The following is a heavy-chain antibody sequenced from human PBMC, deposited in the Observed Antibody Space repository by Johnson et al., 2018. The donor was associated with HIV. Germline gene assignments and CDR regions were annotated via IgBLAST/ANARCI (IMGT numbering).Heavy chain of an antibody. CDR1: GFTFSSYD. CDR3: AREVFTICGATQRGAFDI. V-gene: IGHV3-13*01. CDR2: IGTAGDT. J-gene: IGHJ3*02. Sequence: VQLVESGGGLVQPGGSLRLSCAASGFTFSSYDMHWVRQATGKGLEWVSAIGTAGDTYYPGSVHGRFPISRDNAKNTLDLQMNSLRAEDTAVYCCAREVFTICGATQRGAFDIWGQGTMVTVSS. D-gene: IGHD5-24*01.